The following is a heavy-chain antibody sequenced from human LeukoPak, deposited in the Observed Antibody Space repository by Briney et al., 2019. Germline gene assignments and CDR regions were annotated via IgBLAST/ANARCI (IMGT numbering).Heavy chain of an antibody. V-gene: IGHV3-23*01. D-gene: IGHD1-26*01. CDR3: AKGRIVGANYFDY. J-gene: IGHJ4*02. Sequence: GGSLRLSCAASGFTFSSYAMSWVRQAPGKGLEWVSAISGSGGSTYYADSVKGRFTVSRDSSKNTLYLQMNSLRAEDTAVYYCAKGRIVGANYFDYWGQGTLVTVSS. CDR1: GFTFSSYA. CDR2: ISGSGGST.